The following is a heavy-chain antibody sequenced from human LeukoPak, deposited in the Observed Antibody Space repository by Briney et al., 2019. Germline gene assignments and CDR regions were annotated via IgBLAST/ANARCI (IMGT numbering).Heavy chain of an antibody. V-gene: IGHV3-23*01. CDR3: AKAKRVGHFDY. J-gene: IGHJ4*02. Sequence: GGSLRLSCAASGFTFSSSAMSWVRQAPGKGLEWVSAISNNGGYTYYADSVQGRFTISRDNSKSTLCLQMNSLRAEDTAVYYCAKAKRVGHFDYWGQGTLVTVSS. CDR2: ISNNGGYT. CDR1: GFTFSSSA. D-gene: IGHD1-26*01.